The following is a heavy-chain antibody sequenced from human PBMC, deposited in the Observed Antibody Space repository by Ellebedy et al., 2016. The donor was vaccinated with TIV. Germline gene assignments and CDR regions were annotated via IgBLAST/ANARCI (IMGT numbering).Heavy chain of an antibody. CDR3: AKDGPLHQLLRQPPNYYGMDV. Sequence: PGGSLRLSCAASGFTFADYAMYWVRQRPGKGLEWVSLISGDGGHTYYADSVKGRFTISRDNSENSLYLQMSSLRTEDSALYYCAKDGPLHQLLRQPPNYYGMDVWGQGTTVTVSS. V-gene: IGHV3-43*02. D-gene: IGHD2-2*01. CDR1: GFTFADYA. J-gene: IGHJ6*02. CDR2: ISGDGGHT.